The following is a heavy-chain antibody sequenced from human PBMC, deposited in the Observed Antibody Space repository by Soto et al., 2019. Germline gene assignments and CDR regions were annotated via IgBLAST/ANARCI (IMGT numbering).Heavy chain of an antibody. D-gene: IGHD1-1*01. V-gene: IGHV2-5*02. CDR3: AHYTTDTYFDG. CDR2: LYWDDTR. J-gene: IGHJ6*04. Sequence: QITLKESSPTLVKPTQTLTLTCSFSGFSLYTGGVGVGWIRQPPGKALEWLALLYWDDTRRYNPSLKNTLTIAKDTSENQVVLTVTDMGPVDTGTYFCAHYTTDTYFDGWGKGATVTVSS. CDR1: GFSLYTGGVG.